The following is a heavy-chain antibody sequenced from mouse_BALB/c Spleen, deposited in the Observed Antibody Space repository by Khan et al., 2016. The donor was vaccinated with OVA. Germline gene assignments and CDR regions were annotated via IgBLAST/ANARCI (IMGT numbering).Heavy chain of an antibody. D-gene: IGHD2-3*01. Sequence: QVRLQQSGPGLVAPSQSLSITCTVSGFSLTSYGVHWVRQPPGKGLEWLVVIWSDGSTNYNSVLKSRLSISKDNSKSQVFLKMNSLQTDDTAIYXCARWFDGYSSLYAMDYWGQGTSVTVSS. J-gene: IGHJ4*01. V-gene: IGHV2-6*02. CDR1: GFSLTSYG. CDR2: IWSDGST. CDR3: ARWFDGYSSLYAMDY.